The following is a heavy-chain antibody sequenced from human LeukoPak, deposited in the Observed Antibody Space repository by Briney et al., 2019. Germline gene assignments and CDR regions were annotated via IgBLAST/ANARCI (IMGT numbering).Heavy chain of an antibody. Sequence: PSQTLSLTCTVSGGSISSGSYYWSWIRQPAGEGLEWIGRIYTSGSTNYNPSLKNRVTISVDTSKNQFSLKLSSVTAADTAVYYCARGSKEYELGYCSSTSCLSDAFDIWGQGTMVTVSS. J-gene: IGHJ3*02. CDR1: GGSISSGSYY. CDR2: IYTSGST. D-gene: IGHD2-2*01. CDR3: ARGSKEYELGYCSSTSCLSDAFDI. V-gene: IGHV4-61*02.